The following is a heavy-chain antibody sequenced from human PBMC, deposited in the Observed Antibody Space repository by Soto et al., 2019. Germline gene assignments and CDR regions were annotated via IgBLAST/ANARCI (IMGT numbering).Heavy chain of an antibody. CDR3: AKDHLLTTVTTVGV. V-gene: IGHV3-30*18. D-gene: IGHD4-17*01. Sequence: QPGGSLRLSCAASGFTFSTYGVHWVRQAPGKGLEWVAVISYHGNDKYYAESVKGRFTISRDNFKNTLYLRMDSLRPEDTAVYYCAKDHLLTTVTTVGVWGQGALVTVS. J-gene: IGHJ4*02. CDR1: GFTFSTYG. CDR2: ISYHGNDK.